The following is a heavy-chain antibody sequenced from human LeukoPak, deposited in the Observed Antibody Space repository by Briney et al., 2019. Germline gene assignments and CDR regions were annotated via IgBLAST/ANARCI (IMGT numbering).Heavy chain of an antibody. CDR3: ARDLYDSSGYSRPRDY. Sequence: EASVKVSCKASGYTFTSYGISWVRQAPGQGLEWMGWISAYNGNTNYAQKLQGRVTMTTDTSTSTAYMELRSLRSDGTAVYYCARDLYDSSGYSRPRDYWGQGTLVTVSP. V-gene: IGHV1-18*01. CDR2: ISAYNGNT. J-gene: IGHJ4*02. D-gene: IGHD3-22*01. CDR1: GYTFTSYG.